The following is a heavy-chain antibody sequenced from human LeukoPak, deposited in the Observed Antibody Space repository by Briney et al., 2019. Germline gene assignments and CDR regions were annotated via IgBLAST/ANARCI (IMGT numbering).Heavy chain of an antibody. CDR1: GGSISSYY. Sequence: SETLSLTCTVSGGSISSYYWSWIRQPAGKGLEWIGRIYTSGSTNYNPSLKSRVTISVDTSKNQFSLKLSSVTAADTAVYYCARGGSGSYSHAFDYWGQGTLVTVSS. V-gene: IGHV4-4*07. J-gene: IGHJ4*02. CDR3: ARGGSGSYSHAFDY. D-gene: IGHD1-26*01. CDR2: IYTSGST.